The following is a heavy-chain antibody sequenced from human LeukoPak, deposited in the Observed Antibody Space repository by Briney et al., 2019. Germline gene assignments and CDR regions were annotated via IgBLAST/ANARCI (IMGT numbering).Heavy chain of an antibody. CDR1: GGSFSGYY. CDR2: IHHSGST. Sequence: SETLSLTCAVYGGSFSGYYWTWIRHPPGRGLEWIGEIHHSGSTNYNPSLKSRVTISVDKSENQFSLNLNSVTAADTAVYYCARRGYSGSGSYSFDYWGQGTLVTVSS. J-gene: IGHJ4*02. CDR3: ARRGYSGSGSYSFDY. D-gene: IGHD3-10*01. V-gene: IGHV4-34*01.